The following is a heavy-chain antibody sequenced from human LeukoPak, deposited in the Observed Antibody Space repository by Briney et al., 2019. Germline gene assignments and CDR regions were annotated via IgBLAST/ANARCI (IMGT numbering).Heavy chain of an antibody. CDR2: ISAYNGNT. D-gene: IGHD3-9*01. V-gene: IGHV1-18*01. J-gene: IGHJ2*01. CDR3: ARPPQYYDIPGGPGGEVVWYFDL. CDR1: GYTFTSYG. Sequence: ASVKVSCKASGYTFTSYGISWVRQAPGQGLEWMGWISAYNGNTNYAQKLQGRVTMTTDTSTSTAYRELRSLRSDDTAVYYCARPPQYYDIPGGPGGEVVWYFDLWGRGTLGTVS.